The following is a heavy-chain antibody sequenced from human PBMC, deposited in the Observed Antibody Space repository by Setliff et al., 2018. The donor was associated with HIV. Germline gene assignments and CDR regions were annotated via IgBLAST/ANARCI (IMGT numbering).Heavy chain of an antibody. J-gene: IGHJ6*03. CDR1: GVSTSIHY. V-gene: IGHV4-4*07. CDR3: ARGVAAAGMLMDV. Sequence: ETLSLTCTVSGVSTSIHYWVWIRQPAGRGLEWIGRIHTSDTTRYNPSLQSRVAMSVDTSKNQFSLKLTSVSAADTAVYYCARGVAAAGMLMDVWGKGTTVTVSS. D-gene: IGHD6-13*01. CDR2: IHTSDTT.